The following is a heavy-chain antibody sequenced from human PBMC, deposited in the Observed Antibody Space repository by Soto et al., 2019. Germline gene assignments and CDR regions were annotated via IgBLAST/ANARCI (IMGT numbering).Heavy chain of an antibody. CDR2: INHSGST. CDR3: ARGASYIIDYYGMDV. Sequence: SEPLSLTCAVYGGSFSGYYWSWIRQPPGKGLEWIGEINHSGSTNYNPSLKSRVTISVDTSKNQFSLKLSSVTAADTAVYYCARGASYIIDYYGMDVWGQGTTVTVSS. V-gene: IGHV4-34*01. J-gene: IGHJ6*02. D-gene: IGHD1-26*01. CDR1: GGSFSGYY.